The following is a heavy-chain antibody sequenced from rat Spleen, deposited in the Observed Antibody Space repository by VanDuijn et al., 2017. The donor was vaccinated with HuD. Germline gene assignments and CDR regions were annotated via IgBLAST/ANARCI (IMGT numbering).Heavy chain of an antibody. CDR1: GFTFSDYN. J-gene: IGHJ2*01. Sequence: EVQLVESGGGLVQPGRSLKLSCAASGFTFSDYNMAWVRQAPKKGLEWVATISYDGSSTYYRDSVKGRFTISRDNAKSTLYLQMDSLRSEDTATYYCAREAEKPFHYFDYWGQGAMVTVSS. V-gene: IGHV5-7*01. CDR3: AREAEKPFHYFDY. CDR2: ISYDGSST. D-gene: IGHD3-4*01.